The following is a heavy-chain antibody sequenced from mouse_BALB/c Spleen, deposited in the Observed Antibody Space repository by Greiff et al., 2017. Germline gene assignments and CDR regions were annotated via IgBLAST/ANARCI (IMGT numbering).Heavy chain of an antibody. CDR2: INSNGGST. CDR3: ARGGGSSYWYFDV. D-gene: IGHD1-1*01. V-gene: IGHV5-6-3*01. CDR1: GFTFSSYG. J-gene: IGHJ1*01. Sequence: VQLQQSGGGLVQPGGSLKLSCAASGFTFSSYGMSWVRQTPDKRLELVATINSNGGSTYYPDSVKGRFTISRDNAKNTLYLQMSSLKSEDTAMYYCARGGGSSYWYFDVWGAGTTVTVSS.